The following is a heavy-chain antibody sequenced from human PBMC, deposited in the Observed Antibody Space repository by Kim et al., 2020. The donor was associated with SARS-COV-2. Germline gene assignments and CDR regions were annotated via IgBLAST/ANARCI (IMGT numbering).Heavy chain of an antibody. Sequence: GGSLRLSCAASGFTFSSYWMSWVRQAPGKGLEWVANIKQDGSEKYYVDSVKGRFTISRDNAKNSLYLQMNSLIAEDTAVYYCARVEYYDSSGPGGVWGQGTTVTVSS. CDR3: ARVEYYDSSGPGGV. D-gene: IGHD3-22*01. CDR2: IKQDGSEK. V-gene: IGHV3-7*01. J-gene: IGHJ6*02. CDR1: GFTFSSYW.